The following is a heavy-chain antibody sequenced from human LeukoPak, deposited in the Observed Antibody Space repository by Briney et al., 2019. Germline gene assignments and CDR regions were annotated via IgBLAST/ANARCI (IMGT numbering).Heavy chain of an antibody. V-gene: IGHV1-69*05. Sequence: SVKVSCKASGGTFSSYAISWVRQAPGQGLEWMGRIIPIFGTANYAQKFQGRVTITTDESTRTAYMELNSLTSGDTAVYYCTRSGGGGGYSYGYESYFDYWGQGTLVTVSS. J-gene: IGHJ4*02. CDR3: TRSGGGGGYSYGYESYFDY. D-gene: IGHD5-18*01. CDR1: GGTFSSYA. CDR2: IIPIFGTA.